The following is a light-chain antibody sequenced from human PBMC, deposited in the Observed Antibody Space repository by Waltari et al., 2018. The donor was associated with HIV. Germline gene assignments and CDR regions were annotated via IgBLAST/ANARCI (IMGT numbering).Light chain of an antibody. CDR2: GAS. Sequence: EIVLTQSPGTLSLSPGERATLSCRASQSVNSNYLAWFQQKPGQAPRLLIYGASCRATGIPDRFNGSGSGTDFTLTISRLEPEDFAVYYCQQYGTSHSYTFGQGTKLVIK. V-gene: IGKV3-20*01. CDR1: QSVNSNY. CDR3: QQYGTSHSYT. J-gene: IGKJ2*01.